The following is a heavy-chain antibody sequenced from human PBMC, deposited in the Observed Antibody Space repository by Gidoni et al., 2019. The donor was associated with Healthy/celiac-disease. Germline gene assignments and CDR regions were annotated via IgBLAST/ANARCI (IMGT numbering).Heavy chain of an antibody. CDR1: GFTFDDYA. CDR2: ISWNSGSI. J-gene: IGHJ3*02. Sequence: EVQLVASGGGLVQPGRSLRLSCAASGFTFDDYAMHWVRQAPGKGLEWVSGISWNSGSIGYADSVKGRFTISRDNAKNSLYLQMNSLRAEDTALYYCAKDRTGRQWLVLDIWGQGTMVTVSS. V-gene: IGHV3-9*01. D-gene: IGHD6-19*01. CDR3: AKDRTGRQWLVLDI.